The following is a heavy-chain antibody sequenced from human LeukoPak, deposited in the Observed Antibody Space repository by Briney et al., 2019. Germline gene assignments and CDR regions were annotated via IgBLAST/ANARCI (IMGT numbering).Heavy chain of an antibody. D-gene: IGHD3-22*01. V-gene: IGHV4-30-2*05. Sequence: SWVRQAPGKGLEWIGHIYSSGRTYYNPSLKSRVTISADTSKNQFSLTLTSVTAADTAVYYCARGKYDNRGYYFDYWGQGTLVTVSS. CDR3: ARGKYDNRGYYFDY. J-gene: IGHJ4*02. CDR2: IYSSGRT.